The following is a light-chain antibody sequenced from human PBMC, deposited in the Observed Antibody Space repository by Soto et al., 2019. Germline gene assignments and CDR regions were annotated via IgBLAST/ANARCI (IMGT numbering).Light chain of an antibody. V-gene: IGKV3-20*01. CDR3: QQYGSSPIT. CDR1: QFVSTRS. Sequence: EIVMTQSPATLSVSPGERATLSCRASQFVSTRSLAWYQQKPGQAPRLLIYGASTRATGIPDRFSGSGSGTDFTLPITPLEHEDFVVYFCQQYGSSPITFGQGTRLEIK. CDR2: GAS. J-gene: IGKJ5*01.